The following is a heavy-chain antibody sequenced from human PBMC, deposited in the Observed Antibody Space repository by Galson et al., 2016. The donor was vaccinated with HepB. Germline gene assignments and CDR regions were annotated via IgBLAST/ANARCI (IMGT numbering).Heavy chain of an antibody. CDR2: INHDGANT. J-gene: IGHJ6*04. CDR3: GRDLSQSMMIRGTKRGLDV. Sequence: SLRLSCAASGFTFSRHWMHWVRQASGKGLEWVSRINHDGANTNYADYVKGRFTISRDNAQNTLYLEMRGLRVEDTAVYYCGRDLSQSMMIRGTKRGLDVWGKGITVIVSS. V-gene: IGHV3-74*01. CDR1: GFTFSRHW. D-gene: IGHD3-10*01.